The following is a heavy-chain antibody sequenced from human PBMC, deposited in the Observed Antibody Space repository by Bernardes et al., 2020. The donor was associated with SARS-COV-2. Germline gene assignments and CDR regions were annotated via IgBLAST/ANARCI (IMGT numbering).Heavy chain of an antibody. Sequence: ASVKVSCKASGYTFTGYYMHWVRQAPGQGLEWMGWINPNSGGTNYAQKFQGRVTMTRDTSISTAYMELSRLRSDDTATYFCMVDVPPGLNSRPDEGYYGPDAWGQGTRITVSS. CDR2: INPNSGGT. V-gene: IGHV1-2*02. CDR3: MVDVPPGLNSRPDEGYYGPDA. CDR1: GYTFTGYY. J-gene: IGHJ6*02. D-gene: IGHD3-10*02.